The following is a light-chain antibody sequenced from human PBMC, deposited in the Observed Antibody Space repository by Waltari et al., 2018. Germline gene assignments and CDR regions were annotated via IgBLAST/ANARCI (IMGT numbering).Light chain of an antibody. J-gene: IGKJ4*01. V-gene: IGKV3-20*01. CDR3: QQYDGEVVT. CDR1: QSVTSIS. Sequence: EIVLTQSPGTLSLSPGERATLSCRASQSVTSISLTWYQQKLAQAPRLLIYGTSSRATAIPDRFSGSGSGTDFTLTISRLEPEDFAVYYCQQYDGEVVTFGGGTKVEI. CDR2: GTS.